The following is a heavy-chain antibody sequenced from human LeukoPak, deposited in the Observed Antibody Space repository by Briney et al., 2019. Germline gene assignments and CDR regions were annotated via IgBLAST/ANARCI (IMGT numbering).Heavy chain of an antibody. Sequence: GGSLRLSCAASGFTFSSYAMSWVRQAPGKGLEWVSAISGSGGSTFYADSVKGRFTISRDNSKNTLYLQMNSLKDKDTAVDYYAKEGRYFGGLPFDYWGQETLVTVSS. CDR3: AKEGRYFGGLPFDY. D-gene: IGHD3-9*01. J-gene: IGHJ4*02. CDR2: ISGSGGST. CDR1: GFTFSSYA. V-gene: IGHV3-23*01.